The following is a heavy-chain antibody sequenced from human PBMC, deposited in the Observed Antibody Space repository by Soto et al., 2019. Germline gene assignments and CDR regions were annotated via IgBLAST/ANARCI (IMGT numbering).Heavy chain of an antibody. Sequence: QITLKESGPPLVKPTQTLTLTCTFSGFSLSSTGVGVGWIRQPPGKALEWLALIYWDDDKRYSPSLKSRLTITKDTSKNHVILTMTNMDPEDTGTYYCAHPVEGYDYWGQGTLVTVSS. V-gene: IGHV2-5*02. CDR3: AHPVEGYDY. J-gene: IGHJ4*02. CDR1: GFSLSSTGVG. CDR2: IYWDDDK. D-gene: IGHD5-12*01.